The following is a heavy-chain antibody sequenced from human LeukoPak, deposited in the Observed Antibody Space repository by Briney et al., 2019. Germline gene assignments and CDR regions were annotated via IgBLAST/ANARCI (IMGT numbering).Heavy chain of an antibody. CDR3: TRVSWRGEIF. J-gene: IGHJ4*02. Sequence: GGSLRLSCAASGFTFSSYEMNWVRQAPGKGLEWVSSISRGGSPIFYADSVRGRFTTSRDNAKKSLFLQMTSLRAEDTAVYYCTRVSWRGEIFWGQGTLVSASS. CDR1: GFTFSSYE. V-gene: IGHV3-48*03. CDR2: ISRGGSPI. D-gene: IGHD3-3*01.